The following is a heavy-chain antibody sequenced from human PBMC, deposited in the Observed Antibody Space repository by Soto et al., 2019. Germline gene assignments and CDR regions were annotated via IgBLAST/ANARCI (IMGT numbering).Heavy chain of an antibody. CDR3: ARVLGYCSGGSCYPGYGMDV. V-gene: IGHV4-59*01. CDR2: IYYSGST. J-gene: IGHJ6*02. Sequence: SETLSLTCTVSGGSISSYYWSWIRQPPGKGLEWIGYIYYSGSTNYNPSLKSRVTISVDTSKNQFSLKLRSVTAADTAVYYCARVLGYCSGGSCYPGYGMDVWGQGTTVTVSS. CDR1: GGSISSYY. D-gene: IGHD2-15*01.